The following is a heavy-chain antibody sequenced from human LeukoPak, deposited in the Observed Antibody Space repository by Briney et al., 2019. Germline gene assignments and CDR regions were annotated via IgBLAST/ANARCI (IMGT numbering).Heavy chain of an antibody. CDR1: GFHFRYLR. J-gene: IGHJ4*02. V-gene: IGHV3-74*01. Sequence: GFLRPSCAAFGFHFRYLRMPRVRQTPRKGLVWVSHINSDGTITTYADSVKGRFTISRDNAKNTLYLQMNSLRAEDTAVYYCARVGRAAAGCDYWGQGTLVTVSS. CDR2: INSDGTIT. CDR3: ARVGRAAAGCDY. D-gene: IGHD6-13*01.